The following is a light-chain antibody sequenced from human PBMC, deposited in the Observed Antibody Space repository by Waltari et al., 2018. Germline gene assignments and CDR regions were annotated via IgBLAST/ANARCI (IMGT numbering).Light chain of an antibody. CDR2: GAS. V-gene: IGKV1-39*01. J-gene: IGKJ2*01. Sequence: DVDMTQSPSSLSASIGDRITITCRASQSIIHNLNWYQQKQGTAPRLLITGASSLRGGVPSRSSGSGSGTDFTLTVSSLQPVDVATYYCRQTFSSPYTFGPRTKLDI. CDR3: RQTFSSPYT. CDR1: QSIIHN.